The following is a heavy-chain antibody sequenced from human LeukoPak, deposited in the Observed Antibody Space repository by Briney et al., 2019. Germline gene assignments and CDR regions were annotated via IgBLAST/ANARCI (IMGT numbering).Heavy chain of an antibody. J-gene: IGHJ4*02. CDR2: ISGDGGTT. D-gene: IGHD3-16*01. Sequence: GGPLSLSCAASGFTFDDFPMRWVRQAPGKGLEWVSLISGDGGTTYYTDSVKGRFTISRDNSNSSLYLQMNSLRAEDSALYYCAKDRRGGQLWSQTDSWGQGTLVTVSS. CDR3: AKDRRGGQLWSQTDS. V-gene: IGHV3-43*02. CDR1: GFTFDDFP.